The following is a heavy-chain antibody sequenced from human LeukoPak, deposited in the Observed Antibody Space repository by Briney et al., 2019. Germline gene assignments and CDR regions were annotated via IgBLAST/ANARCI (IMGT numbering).Heavy chain of an antibody. J-gene: IGHJ3*02. D-gene: IGHD3-3*01. Sequence: GGSLRLSCVGSRFMSSDYYMSWIRQAPGKGLEWVSYISNDSVDKYYVDSVRGRFTISRDNAKKSMYLQMSGLRVEDTAVYYCARRDWVSGAVRAFDIWGQGTMVTVSS. V-gene: IGHV3-11*04. CDR1: RFMSSDYY. CDR2: ISNDSVDK. CDR3: ARRDWVSGAVRAFDI.